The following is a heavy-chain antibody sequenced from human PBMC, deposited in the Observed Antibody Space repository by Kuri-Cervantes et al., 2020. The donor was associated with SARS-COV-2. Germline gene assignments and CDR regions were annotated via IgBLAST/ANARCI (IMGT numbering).Heavy chain of an antibody. V-gene: IGHV1-18*01. J-gene: IGHJ4*02. Sequence: ASVKVSCKASGGTFSSYAISWVRQAPGQGLEWMGGISAYNGNTNYAQKLQGRVTMTRDTSISTAYMELSRLRSDDTAVYYCARAFFGVIGGLFTWEGFGELSPGGVDYWGQGTLVTVSS. CDR3: ARAFFGVIGGLFTWEGFGELSPGGVDY. D-gene: IGHD3-16*02. CDR1: GGTFSSYA. CDR2: ISAYNGNT.